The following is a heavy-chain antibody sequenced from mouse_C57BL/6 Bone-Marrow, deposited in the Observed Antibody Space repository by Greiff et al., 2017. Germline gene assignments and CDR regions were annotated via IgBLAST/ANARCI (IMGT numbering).Heavy chain of an antibody. Sequence: VQLKESGGDLVKPGGSLKLSCAASGFTFSSYGMSWVRQTPDKRLEWVATISSGGSYTYYPDSVKGRFTISRANAKNTLYLQMSRLKSEDTAMYYCERHERIYYGNYGYAMDYWGQGTSVTVSS. CDR2: ISSGGSYT. V-gene: IGHV5-6*01. CDR1: GFTFSSYG. CDR3: ERHERIYYGNYGYAMDY. J-gene: IGHJ4*01. D-gene: IGHD2-1*01.